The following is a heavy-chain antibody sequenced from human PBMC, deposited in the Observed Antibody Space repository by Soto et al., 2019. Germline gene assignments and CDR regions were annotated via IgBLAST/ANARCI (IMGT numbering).Heavy chain of an antibody. V-gene: IGHV5-51*01. CDR1: GYSFTSYW. D-gene: IGHD3-9*01. CDR2: IYPGDSDT. Sequence: GESLKISCXGSGYSFTSYWIGWVRQMPGKGLEWMGIIYPGDSDTRYSPSFQGQVTISADKSISTAYLQWSSLKASDTAMYYCARQGYDILTGSIYYFDYWGQGTLVTVSS. J-gene: IGHJ4*02. CDR3: ARQGYDILTGSIYYFDY.